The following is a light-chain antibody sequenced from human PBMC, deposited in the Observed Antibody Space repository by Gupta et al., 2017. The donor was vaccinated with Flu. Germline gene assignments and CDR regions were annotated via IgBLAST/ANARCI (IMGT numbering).Light chain of an antibody. Sequence: DIQVTQSPSTLSASVGDRVTITCRASQSIGTWLAWYQQKPGEAPKVLIYKASILEDGVPSRYSGSGSGTEFTLTISSLRPEDFTTYYCQHYYGYSRAFGQGTKVEIK. CDR2: KAS. CDR3: QHYYGYSRA. V-gene: IGKV1-5*03. J-gene: IGKJ1*01. CDR1: QSIGTW.